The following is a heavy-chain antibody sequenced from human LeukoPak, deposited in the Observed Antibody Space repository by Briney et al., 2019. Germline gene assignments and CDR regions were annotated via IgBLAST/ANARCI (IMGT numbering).Heavy chain of an antibody. CDR3: ARGCSGGSCYPHYYYYYGMDV. Sequence: ASVKVSCKASGYTFTSYYMHWVRQAPGQGLEWMGIINPSGGSTSYAQKFQGRVTMTRDTSMSTVYMELSSLRSEDTAVYYCARGCSGGSCYPHYYYYYGMDVWGQGTTVTVSS. J-gene: IGHJ6*02. CDR2: INPSGGST. V-gene: IGHV1-46*01. D-gene: IGHD2-15*01. CDR1: GYTFTSYY.